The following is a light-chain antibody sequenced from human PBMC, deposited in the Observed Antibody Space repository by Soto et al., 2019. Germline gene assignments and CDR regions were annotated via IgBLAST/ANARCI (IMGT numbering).Light chain of an antibody. V-gene: IGKV1-5*03. Sequence: DIQMTQSPSTLSASVGDRVTITCPASQSISSWLAWYQQKPGKAPKLLIYKASSLESGVPSRFSGSGSGTEFTLTISSLQPDDFATYYCQQYNSYSGYTFGQGTKLEIK. CDR3: QQYNSYSGYT. CDR1: QSISSW. CDR2: KAS. J-gene: IGKJ2*01.